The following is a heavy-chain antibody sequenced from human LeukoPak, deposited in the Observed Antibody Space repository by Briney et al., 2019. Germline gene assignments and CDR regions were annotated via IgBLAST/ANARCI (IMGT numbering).Heavy chain of an antibody. CDR2: ISGRGGIT. CDR1: GFTFSSYA. V-gene: IGHV3-23*01. J-gene: IGHJ4*02. CDR3: TKDLAFCGGDCYSGADN. Sequence: GGSLRLSCAASGFTFSSYAMNWVRQAPGKGLEWVSAISGRGGITFYTDSVKGRFTISSDTSRSTLYLQRSSLRAEDTAVYYCTKDLAFCGGDCYSGADNWGQGALVTVSS. D-gene: IGHD2-21*01.